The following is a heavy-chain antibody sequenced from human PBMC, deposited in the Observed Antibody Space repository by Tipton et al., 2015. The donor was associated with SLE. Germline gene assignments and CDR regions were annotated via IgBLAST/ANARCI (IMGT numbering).Heavy chain of an antibody. CDR1: GDSITSVGYY. Sequence: TLSLTCTVSGDSITSVGYYWTWIRQFPGKDLEWIGYIYYSGSTYYKPSLKSRISILIDTSKNQFSLNLDSVTAADTAVYYCARMGTNWGRWFDPWGQGALVTVSS. V-gene: IGHV4-31*03. J-gene: IGHJ5*02. CDR3: ARMGTNWGRWFDP. D-gene: IGHD3-16*01. CDR2: IYYSGST.